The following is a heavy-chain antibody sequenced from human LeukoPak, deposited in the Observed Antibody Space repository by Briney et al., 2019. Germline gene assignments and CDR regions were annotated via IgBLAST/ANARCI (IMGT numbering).Heavy chain of an antibody. J-gene: IGHJ4*02. CDR3: AAGGSGSWPAFDY. CDR1: GFTVSSNY. V-gene: IGHV3-53*01. CDR2: IYSGGST. D-gene: IGHD3-10*01. Sequence: AGGSLRLSCAASGFTVSSNYMSWVCQAPGKGLEWVSVIYSGGSTYYADSVKGRFTISRDNSKNTLYLQMNSLRAEDTAVYYCAAGGSGSWPAFDYWGQGTLVTVSS.